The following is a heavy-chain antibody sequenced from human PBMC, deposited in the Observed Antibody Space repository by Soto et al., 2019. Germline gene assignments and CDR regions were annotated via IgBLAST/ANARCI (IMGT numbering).Heavy chain of an antibody. J-gene: IGHJ4*02. CDR2: IHYSGST. CDR1: GGSISSYY. V-gene: IGHV4-59*01. D-gene: IGHD3-22*01. CDR3: ARSIDSSGYYFSNC. Sequence: SETLSLTCIVSGGSISSYYWSWIRQSPGKGLEWIGYIHYSGSTNYNPSLKSRVTMSVDTSRNQFSLKLSSVTAADTAVYYCARSIDSSGYYFSNCWGQGTLVTVST.